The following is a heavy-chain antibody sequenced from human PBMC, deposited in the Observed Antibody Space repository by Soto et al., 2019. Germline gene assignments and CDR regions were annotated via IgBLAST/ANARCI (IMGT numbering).Heavy chain of an antibody. D-gene: IGHD6-13*01. V-gene: IGHV3-21*01. J-gene: IGHJ3*02. CDR2: ISSSSSYI. CDR3: ARVGVYSSSAGGRDVFDI. Sequence: EVQLVESGGGLVKPGGSLRLSCAASGFTFSSYSMNWVRQAPGKGLEWVSSISSSSSYIYYADSVKGRFTISRDNAKNSLYLQMNSLRAEDTSVYYCARVGVYSSSAGGRDVFDIWGQGTMVTVSS. CDR1: GFTFSSYS.